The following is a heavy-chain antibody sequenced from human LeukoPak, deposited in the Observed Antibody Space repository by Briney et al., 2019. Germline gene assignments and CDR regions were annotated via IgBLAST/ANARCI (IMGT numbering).Heavy chain of an antibody. CDR2: ISASGSA. CDR1: GVSITSGDSY. CDR3: ARGRKYTSGYRVTELGSGYSDY. J-gene: IGHJ4*02. V-gene: IGHV4-61*02. D-gene: IGHD5-18*01. Sequence: SETLSLTCTVSGVSITSGDSYWTWIRQPAGKSLEWLGRISASGSASYNPSLKSRVIISIDTSKNQFSLKLSSVTAADTAVYYCARGRKYTSGYRVTELGSGYSDYWGQGTLVTVSS.